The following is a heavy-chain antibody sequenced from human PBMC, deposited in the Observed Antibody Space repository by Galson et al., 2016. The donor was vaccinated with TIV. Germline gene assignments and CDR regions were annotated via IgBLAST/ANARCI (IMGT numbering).Heavy chain of an antibody. D-gene: IGHD2/OR15-2a*01. CDR3: ERFYFNNNVYYYRPPYF. CDR1: GFSITTNGVG. J-gene: IGHJ4*02. CDR2: IYWDDDK. V-gene: IGHV2-5*02. Sequence: PALVKPTQTLTLTCTFSGFSITTNGVGVGWVRQPPGKTLEWLALIYWDDDKRFSPSLKNRLTITKDTSKNQVVLTVTNVDPVDTATYFCERFYFNNNVYYYRPPYFLGQGTLDTVPS.